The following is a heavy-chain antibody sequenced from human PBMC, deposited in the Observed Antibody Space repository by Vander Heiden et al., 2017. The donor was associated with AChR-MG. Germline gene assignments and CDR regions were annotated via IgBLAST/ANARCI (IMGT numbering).Heavy chain of an antibody. V-gene: IGHV3-7*01. CDR1: GFTFSSYW. J-gene: IGHJ4*02. CDR3: AREGREGLGSDY. Sequence: EVQLVESGGGLVQAGGSLRLSCAASGFTFSSYWISCVCQVPGKGLEWVANIKQGSTQKNYVDSVKGRFTVSRDDAKNSVYLQMNSLRAEDTAVYYCAREGREGLGSDYWGQGTLVTVSS. D-gene: IGHD1-26*01. CDR2: IKQGSTQK.